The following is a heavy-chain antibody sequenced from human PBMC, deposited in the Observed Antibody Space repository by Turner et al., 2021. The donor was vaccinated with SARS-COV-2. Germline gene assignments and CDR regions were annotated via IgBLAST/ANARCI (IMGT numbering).Heavy chain of an antibody. Sequence: QVQLVQSGAEVEKPGASGKVCCKVSGYTLTELSMHWVRQAPGRGLEWMGGFDPEDGETIYAQKFQGRVTMTEDTSTDTAYMELSSLRSEDTAVYYCATTLVTLIGDWYFDLWGRGTLVTVSS. CDR3: ATTLVTLIGDWYFDL. V-gene: IGHV1-24*01. CDR1: GYTLTELS. D-gene: IGHD3-22*01. J-gene: IGHJ2*01. CDR2: FDPEDGET.